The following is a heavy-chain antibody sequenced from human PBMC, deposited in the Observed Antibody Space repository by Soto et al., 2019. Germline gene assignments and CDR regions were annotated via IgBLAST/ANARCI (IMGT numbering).Heavy chain of an antibody. CDR1: GGSISSSSYY. CDR2: IYYSGST. V-gene: IGHV4-39*01. CDR3: ARHVRPLRGYSYGSYYFDY. J-gene: IGHJ4*02. Sequence: QLQLQESGPGLVKPSETLSLTCTASGGSISSSSYYWGWIRQPPGKGLEWIGSIYYSGSTYYNPSHEGRITISVDTSKNQFSLRLISVAAADTAVYYCARHVRPLRGYSYGSYYFDYWGQETLVTDSS. D-gene: IGHD5-18*01.